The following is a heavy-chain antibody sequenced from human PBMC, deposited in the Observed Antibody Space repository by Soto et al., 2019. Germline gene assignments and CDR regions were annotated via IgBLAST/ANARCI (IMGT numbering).Heavy chain of an antibody. CDR1: GFTFSNAW. CDR2: IKSKTDGGTT. CDR3: TTDYWVGYFDL. V-gene: IGHV3-15*01. Sequence: EVQLVESGGGLVKPGGSLRLSCAASGFTFSNAWMSWVRQAPGKGLEWVGRIKSKTDGGTTDYAAPVKGRFTISRDDSKNTLYLQMNSLKNEDTAVSYCTTDYWVGYFDLWGRGTLVTVSS. J-gene: IGHJ2*01. D-gene: IGHD2-15*01.